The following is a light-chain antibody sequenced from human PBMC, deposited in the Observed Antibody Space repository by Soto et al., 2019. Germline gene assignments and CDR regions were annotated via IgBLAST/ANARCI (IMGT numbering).Light chain of an antibody. CDR3: CSYTSSTSYV. V-gene: IGLV2-14*01. Sequence: QSVLTQPASVSGSPGQSITISCTGTISDVGGYNFVSWYQQHPGKAPKLMIYDVSIRPSGVSNRFSGSKSGTTASLTISGLQAEDEADYYCCSYTSSTSYVFGTGTKSPS. CDR2: DVS. J-gene: IGLJ1*01. CDR1: ISDVGGYNF.